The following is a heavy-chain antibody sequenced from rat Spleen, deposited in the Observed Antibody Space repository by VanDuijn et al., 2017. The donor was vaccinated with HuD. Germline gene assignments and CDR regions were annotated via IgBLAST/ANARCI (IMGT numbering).Heavy chain of an antibody. CDR1: GFTFSNYY. Sequence: EVQLVESGGGLVQPGRSMKLSCAASGFTFSNYYMAWVRQAPTKGLEWVASISTGGGNTYYRDSVKGRFPISRDNAKSTLYLQMDSLRSEDTATYYCARSTYTTDYRGVMDAWGQGASVTVSS. V-gene: IGHV5-25*01. CDR2: ISTGGGNT. CDR3: ARSTYTTDYRGVMDA. D-gene: IGHD1-6*01. J-gene: IGHJ4*01.